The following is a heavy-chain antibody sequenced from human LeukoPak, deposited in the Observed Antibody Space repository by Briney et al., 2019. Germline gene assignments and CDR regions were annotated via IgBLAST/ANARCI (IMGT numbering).Heavy chain of an antibody. V-gene: IGHV3-30*03. CDR2: ISRDESNK. J-gene: IGHJ6*02. CDR3: ARVRYCSGGSCYFYNAMDV. CDR1: GFFVTTYG. Sequence: GRSLRLSCAASGFFVTTYGIHWVRQAPGKGLEWVAVISRDESNKYYGDSVKGRFTISRGNSKNTLYLHMNSLRAEDTAVYYCARVRYCSGGSCYFYNAMDVWGQGTTVTVSS. D-gene: IGHD2-15*01.